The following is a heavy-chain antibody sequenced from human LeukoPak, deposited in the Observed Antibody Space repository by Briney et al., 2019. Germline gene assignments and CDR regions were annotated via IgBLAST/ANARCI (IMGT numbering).Heavy chain of an antibody. CDR3: AKVGFSEMQWLLYSDH. D-gene: IGHD3-3*01. CDR1: GLTFSSYA. J-gene: IGHJ4*02. Sequence: PGGSLRLSRAASGLTFSSYAMSWVRQAPGKGLEWVSAISGSSGHTYYADSVKDRFTISRDNSKNTLYLQMNSLRAEDTAVYYCAKVGFSEMQWLLYSDHWGQGTLVTVSS. V-gene: IGHV3-23*01. CDR2: ISGSSGHT.